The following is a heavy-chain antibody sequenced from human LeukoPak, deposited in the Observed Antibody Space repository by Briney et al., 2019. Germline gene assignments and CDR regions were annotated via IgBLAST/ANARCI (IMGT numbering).Heavy chain of an antibody. D-gene: IGHD3-10*01. CDR3: ARDKAVRGVIMSSYYGMDV. CDR2: IYYSGST. V-gene: IGHV4-59*01. Sequence: KPSETLSLTCTVSGGSISSYYWSWIRQPPGKGLEWIGYIYYSGSTNYNPSLKSRVTISVDTSKNQFSLKLSSVTAADTAVYYCARDKAVRGVIMSSYYGMDVWGQGTTVTVSS. J-gene: IGHJ6*02. CDR1: GGSISSYY.